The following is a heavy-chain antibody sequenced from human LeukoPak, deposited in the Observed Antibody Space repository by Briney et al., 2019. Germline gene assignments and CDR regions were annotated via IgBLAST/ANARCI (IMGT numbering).Heavy chain of an antibody. D-gene: IGHD1-26*01. CDR3: ATLVGATFDY. Sequence: SGGSLRLSCAASGFTFSSYSMNWVRQAPGKGLEWVSSISSSSSYIYYADSVKGRFTISRDNAKNSLYLQMNSLRAEDTAVYYCATLVGATFDYWGQGTLVTVSS. V-gene: IGHV3-21*01. CDR2: ISSSSSYI. CDR1: GFTFSSYS. J-gene: IGHJ4*02.